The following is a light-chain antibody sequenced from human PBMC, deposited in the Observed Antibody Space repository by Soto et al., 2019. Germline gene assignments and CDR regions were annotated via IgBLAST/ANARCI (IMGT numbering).Light chain of an antibody. CDR3: CSYSNTASPYV. Sequence: QSALTQPASVSGSPGQSITISCTGTSSDLGTYDFVSWFQKHPDKAPKLIIYEVTNRPSGVSNRFSGSKSGYTASLTISGLQADDEADYYCCSYSNTASPYVFGTGTKLTVL. V-gene: IGLV2-14*01. CDR2: EVT. J-gene: IGLJ1*01. CDR1: SSDLGTYDF.